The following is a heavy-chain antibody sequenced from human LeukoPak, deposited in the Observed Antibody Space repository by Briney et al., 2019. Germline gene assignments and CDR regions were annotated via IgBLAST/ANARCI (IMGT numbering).Heavy chain of an antibody. CDR2: IYTSGST. CDR3: ARVGVSGWPNWFDP. CDR1: GGSISSYY. D-gene: IGHD6-19*01. V-gene: IGHV4-4*07. J-gene: IGHJ5*02. Sequence: SETLSLTCTVSGGSISSYYWSWIRQPAGKGLEWIGRIYTSGSTNHNPSLKSRVTMSVDTSKNQFSLKLSSVTAADTAVYYCARVGVSGWPNWFDPWGQGTLVTVSS.